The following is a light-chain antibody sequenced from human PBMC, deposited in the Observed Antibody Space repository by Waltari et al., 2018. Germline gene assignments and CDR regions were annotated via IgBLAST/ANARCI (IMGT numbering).Light chain of an antibody. Sequence: EIVLTQSPATLSLSPGERATLSCRASQSVGSSLAWFQHTPGQAPRLLIYDASNRATRIPARFSGSGSVTHFTLTISSLEPEDFALYYCQQRSDWPRTFGQGTRVEIK. V-gene: IGKV3-11*01. J-gene: IGKJ1*01. CDR2: DAS. CDR1: QSVGSS. CDR3: QQRSDWPRT.